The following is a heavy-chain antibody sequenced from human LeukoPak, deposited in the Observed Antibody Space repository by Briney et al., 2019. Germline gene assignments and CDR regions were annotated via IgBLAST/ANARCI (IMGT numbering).Heavy chain of an antibody. CDR1: GFTFSSYW. Sequence: GGSLRLSCAASGFTFSSYWMSWVRQAPGKGLEWVANIKQDGSEKYYVDSVKGRFTISRDNAKNSLYLQMNSLRAEDTAVYYCARQNGGAEYGDYGHWGQGILVTVSS. CDR2: IKQDGSEK. V-gene: IGHV3-7*01. D-gene: IGHD4-17*01. J-gene: IGHJ4*02. CDR3: ARQNGGAEYGDYGH.